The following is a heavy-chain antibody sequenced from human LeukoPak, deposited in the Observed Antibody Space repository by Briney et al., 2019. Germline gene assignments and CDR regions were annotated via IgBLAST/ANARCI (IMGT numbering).Heavy chain of an antibody. D-gene: IGHD3-10*01. CDR2: MNPNSGNT. CDR3: ARVRLEPAGTNYGSGSYQVAPFDY. V-gene: IGHV1-8*03. CDR1: GYTFTSYD. Sequence: GASVKVSCKASGYTFTSYDINWVRQATGQGLEWMGWMNPNSGNTGYAQKFQGRVTITRNTSISTAYMELSSLRSEDTAVYYCARVRLEPAGTNYGSGSYQVAPFDYWGQGTLVTVSS. J-gene: IGHJ4*02.